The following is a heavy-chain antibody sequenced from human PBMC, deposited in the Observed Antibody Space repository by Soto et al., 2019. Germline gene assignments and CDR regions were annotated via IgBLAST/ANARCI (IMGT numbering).Heavy chain of an antibody. Sequence: QLVESEGGLVRPGGSLRLACRASGYDFRTYSMNWVRQAPGQGLEWIAYVSLDSDTIQYADSVKGRFTISRDDAENSLYLQMDSLRDEDTATYYCARLYYDYVWGQGTTVTVSS. D-gene: IGHD3-3*01. J-gene: IGHJ6*02. CDR3: ARLYYDYV. V-gene: IGHV3-48*02. CDR2: VSLDSDTI. CDR1: GYDFRTYS.